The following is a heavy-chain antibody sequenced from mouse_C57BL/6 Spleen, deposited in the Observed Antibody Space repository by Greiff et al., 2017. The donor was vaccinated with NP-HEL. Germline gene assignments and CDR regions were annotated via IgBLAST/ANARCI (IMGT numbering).Heavy chain of an antibody. J-gene: IGHJ1*03. D-gene: IGHD1-1*01. V-gene: IGHV5-16*01. CDR1: GFTFSDYY. Sequence: DVKLVESEGGLVQPGSSMKLSCTASGFTFSDYYMAWVRQVPEKGLEWVANINYDGSSTYYLDSLKSRFIISRDNAKNILYLQMSSLKSEDTATYYCARGMITTVVARDWYFDVWGTGTTVTVSS. CDR3: ARGMITTVVARDWYFDV. CDR2: INYDGSST.